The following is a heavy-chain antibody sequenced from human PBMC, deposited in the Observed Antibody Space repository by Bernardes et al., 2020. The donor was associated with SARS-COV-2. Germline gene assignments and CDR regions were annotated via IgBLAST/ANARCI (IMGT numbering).Heavy chain of an antibody. CDR1: GYTFTGYY. CDR3: AKVGGDGYNYAFDI. Sequence: ASVKVSCKASGYTFTGYYMHWVRQAPGQGLEWMGWINPNSGGTTYAQKFQGRVTMTRDTSISTAYMELSRLRSDDTAVYYCAKVGGDGYNYAFDIWGQGTMVTVSS. J-gene: IGHJ3*02. V-gene: IGHV1-2*02. D-gene: IGHD1-1*01. CDR2: INPNSGGT.